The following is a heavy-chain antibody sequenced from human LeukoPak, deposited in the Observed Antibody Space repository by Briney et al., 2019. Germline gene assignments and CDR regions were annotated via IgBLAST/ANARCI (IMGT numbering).Heavy chain of an antibody. V-gene: IGHV3-7*01. Sequence: GGSLRLSCAVSGSTSSRNFMSWGRQTPEKGLEWVANIDQDGSEKNYVDSVKGRFTISRDNAKNSLFLQMNSLRGEDTAIYYCASGAGWESGYWGQGTLVNVSS. D-gene: IGHD1-26*01. J-gene: IGHJ4*02. CDR2: IDQDGSEK. CDR3: ASGAGWESGY. CDR1: GSTSSRNF.